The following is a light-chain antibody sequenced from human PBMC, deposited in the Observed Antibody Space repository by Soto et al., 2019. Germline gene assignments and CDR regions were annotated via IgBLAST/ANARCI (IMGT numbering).Light chain of an antibody. J-gene: IGKJ1*01. V-gene: IGKV1-5*03. Sequence: DIQMTQSPSTLSASVGGRVTSTCRASQSISSWLAWYQQKPGKAPKLLIYKASTLKSGVPSRFSGSGSGTEFTLTISSLQPDDFATYYCQHYNSHSEAFGQGTKV. CDR2: KAS. CDR1: QSISSW. CDR3: QHYNSHSEA.